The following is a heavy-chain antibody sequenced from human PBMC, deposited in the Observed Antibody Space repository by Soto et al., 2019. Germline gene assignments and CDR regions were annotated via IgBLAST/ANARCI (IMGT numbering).Heavy chain of an antibody. CDR1: GCKFIGYA. Sequence: GGSMRLWCAASGCKFIGYAMSWVRQAQGKGLEWVSGITGSGVMTYYGDSVRGRFTISRDNSKNTLYLQMNSLRSDDTAVYYCARDPYHVLMVNAPNLYGMDVWGQGTTVTVSS. D-gene: IGHD2-8*01. V-gene: IGHV3-23*01. CDR3: ARDPYHVLMVNAPNLYGMDV. CDR2: ITGSGVMT. J-gene: IGHJ6*02.